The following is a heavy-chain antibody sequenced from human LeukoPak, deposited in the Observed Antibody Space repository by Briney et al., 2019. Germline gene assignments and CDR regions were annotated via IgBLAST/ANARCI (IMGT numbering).Heavy chain of an antibody. J-gene: IGHJ6*02. CDR1: GFTFDDYA. CDR3: AKDSGMVFLATYYYYGIDV. D-gene: IGHD1-26*01. Sequence: GGSLRLSCAASGFTFDDYAMHWVRQAPGKGLEWVSGISWNSGSIGYADSVKGRFTIPRDNAKNSLYLQMNSLRAEDTALYYCAKDSGMVFLATYYYYGIDVWGQGTTVTVSS. V-gene: IGHV3-9*01. CDR2: ISWNSGSI.